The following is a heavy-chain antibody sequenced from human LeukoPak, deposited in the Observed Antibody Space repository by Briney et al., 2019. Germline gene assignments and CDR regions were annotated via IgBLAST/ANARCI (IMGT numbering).Heavy chain of an antibody. CDR3: AAGGEWDLLDY. V-gene: IGHV1-46*01. CDR1: GYTFTSYY. CDR2: INPSGGST. Sequence: ASVKVSCKASGYTFTSYYMHWVRQDPGQGLEWMGIINPSGGSTSYAQKLQGRVTMTEDTSTDTAHMELSSLRSEDTAVYYCAAGGEWDLLDYWGQGTLVTVSS. D-gene: IGHD1-26*01. J-gene: IGHJ4*02.